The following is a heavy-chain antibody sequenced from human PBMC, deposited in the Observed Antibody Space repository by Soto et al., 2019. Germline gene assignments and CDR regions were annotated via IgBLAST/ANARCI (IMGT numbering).Heavy chain of an antibody. CDR3: ARGIRLKVPQESTVYYCYYLDV. CDR2: IIPILGIA. D-gene: IGHD4-17*01. J-gene: IGHJ6*03. V-gene: IGHV1-69*02. CDR1: GGTFSSYT. Sequence: SVKVSCKASGGTFSSYTISWVRQAPGQGLEWMGRIIPILGIANYAQKFQGRVTITADKSTSTAYMELSSLRSEDTAVYYCARGIRLKVPQESTVYYCYYLDVWGKGTTVTVSS.